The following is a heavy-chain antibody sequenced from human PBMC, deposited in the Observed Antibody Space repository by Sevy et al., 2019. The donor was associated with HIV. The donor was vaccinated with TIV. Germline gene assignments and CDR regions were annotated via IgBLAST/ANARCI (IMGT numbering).Heavy chain of an antibody. CDR1: GFTFSSYS. Sequence: GGSLRLSCAASGFTFSSYSMNWVRQAPGKGLEWVSSISSSSSYIYYADSVKGQFTISRDNAKNSLYLQMNSLRAEDTAVYYCARDKRGGSGSYSLYYYYYGMDVWGQGTTVTVSS. J-gene: IGHJ6*02. D-gene: IGHD3-10*01. CDR3: ARDKRGGSGSYSLYYYYYGMDV. V-gene: IGHV3-21*01. CDR2: ISSSSSYI.